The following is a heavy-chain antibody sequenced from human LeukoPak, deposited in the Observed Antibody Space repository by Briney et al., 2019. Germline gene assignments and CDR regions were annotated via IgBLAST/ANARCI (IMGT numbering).Heavy chain of an antibody. D-gene: IGHD2-21*02. V-gene: IGHV1-2*06. CDR2: INPNSGGT. CDR3: ARVWHCGNDCSSYWYFDL. Sequence: ASVKVSCKASGYTFTGYYMHWVRQAPGQGLEWMGRINPNSGGTNYEQKFLGRVTMTRDTSISTAYMELSRLGSDDTAVYCCARVWHCGNDCSSYWYFDLWGRGTLVTVSS. J-gene: IGHJ2*01. CDR1: GYTFTGYY.